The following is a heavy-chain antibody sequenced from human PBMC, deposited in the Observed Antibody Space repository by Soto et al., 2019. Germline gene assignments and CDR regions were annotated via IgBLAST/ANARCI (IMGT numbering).Heavy chain of an antibody. CDR1: GFPFGDSY. D-gene: IGHD2-15*01. CDR2: ISPGSRYP. J-gene: IGHJ5*02. Sequence: PGGSLRLACAGSGFPFGDSYMSWIRQAPGKGLEWLSYISPGSRYPAYADSVKGRFTISRDNAKSSLYLQMMSLTAEDTAIYYCVRGGGGGLFDPWGQGTMVTVSS. V-gene: IGHV3-11*06. CDR3: VRGGGGGLFDP.